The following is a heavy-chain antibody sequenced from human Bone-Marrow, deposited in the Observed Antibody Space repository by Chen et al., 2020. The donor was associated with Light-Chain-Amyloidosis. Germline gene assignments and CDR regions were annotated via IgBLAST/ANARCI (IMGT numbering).Heavy chain of an antibody. CDR2: ICWNSGSL. CDR3: AKAIVPAAIGYFDY. V-gene: IGHV3-9*01. D-gene: IGHD2-2*02. CDR1: GFTFDDYA. J-gene: IGHJ4*02. Sequence: EVQLVESGGGLVQPGRSLRLSCAASGFTFDDYAMYWVRQAPGKGLEWVSGICWNSGSLGYAESVKVRFTISRDNAKNSLYLQMNSLRAEDTALYYCAKAIVPAAIGYFDYWGQGTLVTVSS.